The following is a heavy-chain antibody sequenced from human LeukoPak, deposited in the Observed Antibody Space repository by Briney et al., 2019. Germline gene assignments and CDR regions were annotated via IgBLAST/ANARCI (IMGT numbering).Heavy chain of an antibody. V-gene: IGHV4-39*07. CDR1: GGSISSSSYY. J-gene: IGHJ4*02. D-gene: IGHD2-2*02. CDR2: IHYSGST. CDR3: ARQPLIYPRSYYFDY. Sequence: SETPSLTCTVSGGSISSSSYYWGWIRQPPGKGLEWIGSIHYSGSTYYNPSLKSRVFISVDTSKNQFSLKLSSVTAADTAVYYCARQPLIYPRSYYFDYWGQGTLVTVSS.